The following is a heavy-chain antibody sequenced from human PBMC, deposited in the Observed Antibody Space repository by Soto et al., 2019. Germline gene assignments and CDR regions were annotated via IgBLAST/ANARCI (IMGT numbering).Heavy chain of an antibody. CDR1: GGTFSSYA. J-gene: IGHJ4*02. CDR2: IIPIFGTA. V-gene: IGHV1-69*13. D-gene: IGHD5-12*01. Sequence: SVKVSCKASGGTFSSYAISWVRQAPGQGLEWMGGIIPIFGTANYAQKFQGRVTITADESTSTAYMKLSSLRSEDTAVYYCAREGGRDGYNLRYDFDYWGEGTMVTVSS. CDR3: AREGGRDGYNLRYDFDY.